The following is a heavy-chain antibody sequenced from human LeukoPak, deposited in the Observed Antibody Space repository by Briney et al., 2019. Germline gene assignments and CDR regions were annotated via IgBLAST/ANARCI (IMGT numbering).Heavy chain of an antibody. CDR2: ISGSGGST. Sequence: GGSLRLSCAASGFTFSSYAMSWVRQAPGKGVEWVSDISGSGGSTYYADSVKGRFTISRDNSKNTLYLQMNSLRAEDTAVYYCAKRYSGYDFIDYWGQGTLVTVSS. D-gene: IGHD5-12*01. V-gene: IGHV3-23*01. J-gene: IGHJ4*02. CDR1: GFTFSSYA. CDR3: AKRYSGYDFIDY.